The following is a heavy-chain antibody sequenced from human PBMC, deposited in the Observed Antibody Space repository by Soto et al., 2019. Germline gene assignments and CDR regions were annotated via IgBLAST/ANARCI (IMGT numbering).Heavy chain of an antibody. D-gene: IGHD3-9*01. J-gene: IGHJ5*02. CDR3: AKDRISALRYFDWLPALDP. V-gene: IGHV3-30*18. CDR1: GFTLSSFG. CDR2: ISYDGNNK. Sequence: QVQLVESGGGVVQPGRSLRLSCAVSGFTLSSFGLHWVRQAPGKGLEWVAVISYDGNNKYYADSVKGRFTISRDNSKNTLYLQMNSLRAEDTAVYYCAKDRISALRYFDWLPALDPWGQGTLVTVSS.